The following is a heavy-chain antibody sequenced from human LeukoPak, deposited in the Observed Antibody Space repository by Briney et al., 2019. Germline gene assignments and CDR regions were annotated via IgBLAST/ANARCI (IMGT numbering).Heavy chain of an antibody. D-gene: IGHD3-10*01. CDR3: ASEPEYYPLGSPFHY. CDR2: FDPEDGQT. V-gene: IGHV1-24*01. J-gene: IGHJ4*02. CDR1: GYTLTELS. Sequence: ASVKVSCKVYGYTLTELSMHWVRQAPGKGLEWMGGFDPEDGQTIYAQKFQGRVTMTEDTSTNTAYMELSSLRSEDTAVYYCASEPEYYPLGSPFHYWGQGTLVTVSS.